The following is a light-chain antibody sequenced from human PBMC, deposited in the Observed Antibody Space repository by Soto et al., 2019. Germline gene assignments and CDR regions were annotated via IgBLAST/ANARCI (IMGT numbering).Light chain of an antibody. Sequence: QSALTQPASVSGSPGQSSTISCTGTSSDVGGQNAVSWYQQHPGKAPKFIIYDVSKRPSGVSSRFSGSKSGNTASLTISGLQAEDEADYYCSSYAGSSTVVFGGGTKLTVL. J-gene: IGLJ2*01. CDR3: SSYAGSSTVV. CDR1: SSDVGGQNA. CDR2: DVS. V-gene: IGLV2-23*02.